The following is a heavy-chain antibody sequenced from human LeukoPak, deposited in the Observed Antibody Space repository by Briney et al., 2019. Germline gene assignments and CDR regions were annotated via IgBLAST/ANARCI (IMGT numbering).Heavy chain of an antibody. J-gene: IGHJ4*02. V-gene: IGHV1-2*02. D-gene: IGHD5-24*01. CDR3: ARDAVATRYFDY. Sequence: ASVKVSCKASGYTFTGYYMHWVRQAPGQGLEWMGWINPNSGGTNYAQKFQGRVTMTRDTSISTAYMELSRLRSDDTAVYYCARDAVATRYFDYWGQGTLVTVSS. CDR2: INPNSGGT. CDR1: GYTFTGYY.